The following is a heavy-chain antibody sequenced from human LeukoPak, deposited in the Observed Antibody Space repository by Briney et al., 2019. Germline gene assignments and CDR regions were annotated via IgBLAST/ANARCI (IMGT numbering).Heavy chain of an antibody. Sequence: SETLSLTCTVSGVSISNYYWNWIRQPPGKGPEWIGYIYFTGSTNYNPSLKSRVTISLDTSKNQFSLKLSSVTAADTAIYYCARGRWLQFSDWGPGTLVTVSS. J-gene: IGHJ4*02. CDR3: ARGRWLQFSD. CDR1: GVSISNYY. CDR2: IYFTGST. V-gene: IGHV4-59*01. D-gene: IGHD5-24*01.